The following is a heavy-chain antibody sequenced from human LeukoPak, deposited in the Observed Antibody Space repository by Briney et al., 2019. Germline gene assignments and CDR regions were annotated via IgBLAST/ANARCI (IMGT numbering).Heavy chain of an antibody. V-gene: IGHV3-30-3*01. CDR2: ISYDGSNK. CDR3: ARDPKWETLDYFDY. D-gene: IGHD1-26*01. J-gene: IGHJ4*02. Sequence: GGSLRLSCAASGFTFSSYAMHWVRQAPGNWLEWVAVISYDGSNKYYADSVKGRFTISRDNSKNTLYLQMNSLRAEDTAVYYCARDPKWETLDYFDYWGQGTLVTVSS. CDR1: GFTFSSYA.